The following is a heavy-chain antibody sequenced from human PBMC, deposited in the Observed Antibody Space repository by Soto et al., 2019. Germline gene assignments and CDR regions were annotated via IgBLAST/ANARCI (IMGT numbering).Heavy chain of an antibody. V-gene: IGHV4-39*01. CDR1: GSSINSIAYY. CDR3: ARLPSRHLVDY. J-gene: IGHJ4*02. CDR2: MFYGVST. D-gene: IGHD3-3*02. Sequence: PSETLSLTCTVSGSSINSIAYYWGWIRQPPGKGLEWIGSMFYGVSTYYNPSLKSRVTVSVDTSKNQFSLNLRSVTAADTAVYYCARLPSRHLVDYWGQGTLVTVSS.